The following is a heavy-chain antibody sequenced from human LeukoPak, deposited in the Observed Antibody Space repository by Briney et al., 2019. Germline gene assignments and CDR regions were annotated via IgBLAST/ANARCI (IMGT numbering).Heavy chain of an antibody. D-gene: IGHD6-19*01. J-gene: IGHJ6*03. V-gene: IGHV4-34*01. CDR2: INHSGST. CDR1: GGSFSGYY. CDR3: ARLTVTSGWYLLGYMDV. Sequence: SETLSLTCAVYGGSFSGYYWSWIRQPPGKGLERIGEINHSGSTNYNPSLKSRVTISVDTSKNQFSLKLSSVTAADTAVYYCARLTVTSGWYLLGYMDVWGKGTTFTVSS.